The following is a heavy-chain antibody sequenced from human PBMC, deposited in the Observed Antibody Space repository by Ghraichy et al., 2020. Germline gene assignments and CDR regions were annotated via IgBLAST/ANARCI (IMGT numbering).Heavy chain of an antibody. J-gene: IGHJ6*02. CDR3: AKDWRDQWLPRGMDV. V-gene: IGHV3-30*18. CDR2: IIYDGSNT. CDR1: GFTFSTYA. Sequence: GGSLRLSCAASGFTFSTYAVHWVRQAPGRGLEWVSVIIYDGSNTYYEDSVRGRFTISRDNSKNTVYLQMNSLGAEDSAVYYCAKDWRDQWLPRGMDVWGQGTTVTVSS. D-gene: IGHD6-19*01.